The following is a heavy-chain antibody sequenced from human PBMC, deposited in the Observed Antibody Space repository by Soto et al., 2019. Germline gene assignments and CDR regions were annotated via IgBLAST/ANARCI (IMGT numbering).Heavy chain of an antibody. V-gene: IGHV3-7*01. CDR3: ATAIEAPFNNYDY. J-gene: IGHJ4*02. CDR1: GFTFSNYW. CDR2: IKEDASEK. Sequence: EVQLVESGGDLVQPGGSLSLSCVASGFTFSNYWMNWVRQAPGMGLEWVASIKEDASEKNYVDSVKGRFSISRDNANNSLFLQLNSLRAEDTAVYYCATAIEAPFNNYDYWGQGTLVTVSS.